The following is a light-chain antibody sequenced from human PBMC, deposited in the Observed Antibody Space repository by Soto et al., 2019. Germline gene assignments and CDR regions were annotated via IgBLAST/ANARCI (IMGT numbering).Light chain of an antibody. CDR3: LLFPNLPRT. J-gene: IGKJ1*01. CDR1: QSLVHGDGNTY. Sequence: DVVLTQTPLSSPVTLGQPASISCRSSQSLVHGDGNTYLSWFQQRPGQPPRLLIYQVSNRFSGVPESFSGSGAGSDFTLTISRVEAEDVAVYYCLLFPNLPRTFGKGTKVEIK. CDR2: QVS. V-gene: IGKV2-24*01.